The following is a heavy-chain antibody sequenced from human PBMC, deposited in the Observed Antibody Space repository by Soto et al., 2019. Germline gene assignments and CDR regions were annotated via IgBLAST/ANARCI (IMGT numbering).Heavy chain of an antibody. CDR1: GYTFTSYG. CDR2: ISAYNGNT. V-gene: IGHV1-18*01. J-gene: IGHJ3*02. D-gene: IGHD2-2*01. Sequence: QVQLVQSGADVKKPGASVNVSCKASGYTFTSYGISWVRQAPVQGLEWMGWISAYNGNTNYAQKLQGRVTLTTDTSTSTDYMELRTLRSDDPALYYCPRDPCSSTSCHDACDIWGQGTMVTVSS. CDR3: PRDPCSSTSCHDACDI.